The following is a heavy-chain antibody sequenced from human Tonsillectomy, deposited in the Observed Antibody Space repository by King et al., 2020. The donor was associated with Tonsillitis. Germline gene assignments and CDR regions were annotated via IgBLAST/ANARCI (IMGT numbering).Heavy chain of an antibody. CDR1: GFTFDDYA. V-gene: IGHV3-9*01. CDR3: AKGGGGYDYVFLDY. J-gene: IGHJ4*02. D-gene: IGHD5-12*01. Sequence: VQLVESGGGLVQPGRSLRLSCAASGFTFDDYAMHWVRQAPGKGLEWVTGISWNSGSIGYADSVKGRFTISRDNAKNSLYLQMNSLRAEDTALYYCAKGGGGYDYVFLDYWGQGTLVTVSS. CDR2: ISWNSGSI.